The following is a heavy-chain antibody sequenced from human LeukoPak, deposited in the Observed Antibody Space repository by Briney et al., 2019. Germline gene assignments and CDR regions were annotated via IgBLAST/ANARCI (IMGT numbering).Heavy chain of an antibody. J-gene: IGHJ3*02. CDR3: ASLVSGYDPRHDAFDI. CDR2: IYPGDSDT. CDR1: GYNFPIYW. V-gene: IGHV5-51*01. D-gene: IGHD5-12*01. Sequence: GESLKISCQGSGYNFPIYWIGWVRQMPGQGLEWMGIIYPGDSDTRYSPSFQGQVTISADKSISTAYLQWSSLKASDTAMYYCASLVSGYDPRHDAFDIWGQGTMVTVSS.